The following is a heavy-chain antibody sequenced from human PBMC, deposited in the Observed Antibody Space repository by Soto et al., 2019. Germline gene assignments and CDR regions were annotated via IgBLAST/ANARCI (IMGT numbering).Heavy chain of an antibody. J-gene: IGHJ3*02. CDR3: AKKRDSGGYHYDAFDI. Sequence: GGSLRLSCAASGFTFDDYAMHWVRQAPGKGLEWVSGISWNSDNIGYADSVKGRFTISRDNAKNSLYLQMNSLRAEDTAVYHCAKKRDSGGYHYDAFDIWGQGTMVTVSS. CDR1: GFTFDDYA. V-gene: IGHV3-9*01. D-gene: IGHD3-22*01. CDR2: ISWNSDNI.